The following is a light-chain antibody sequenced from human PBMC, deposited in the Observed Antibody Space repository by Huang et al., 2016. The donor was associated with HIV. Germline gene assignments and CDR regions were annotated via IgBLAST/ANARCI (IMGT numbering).Light chain of an antibody. CDR2: GAS. V-gene: IGKV3-20*01. CDR3: QQYGSSPPIT. J-gene: IGKJ5*01. CDR1: QSVTNNY. Sequence: EIVLTQSPGTLSLSPGERATLSCRASQSVTNNYLAWYQQKPGQAPRLLIYGASVRATGIPDRFSGSGSGTDFTLTISRLEPEDFAVYYCQQYGSSPPITFGQGTRLEIK.